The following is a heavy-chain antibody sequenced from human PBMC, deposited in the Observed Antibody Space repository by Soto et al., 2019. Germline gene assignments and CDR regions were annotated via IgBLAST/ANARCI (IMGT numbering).Heavy chain of an antibody. Sequence: EVQLLESGGGLVQPGGSLRLSCAASGFTFSSYAMSWVRQAPGKGLEWVSAISGSGGSTYYADSVKGRFTISRDNSKNTLYLQMNSLRAEDTAVYYCAKVLLLRPNYGSGSYRAGGRFDPWGQGTLVTVSS. D-gene: IGHD3-10*01. J-gene: IGHJ5*02. V-gene: IGHV3-23*01. CDR3: AKVLLLRPNYGSGSYRAGGRFDP. CDR1: GFTFSSYA. CDR2: ISGSGGST.